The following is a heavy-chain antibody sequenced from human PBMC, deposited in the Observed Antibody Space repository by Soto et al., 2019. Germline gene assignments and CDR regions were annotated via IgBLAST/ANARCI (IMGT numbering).Heavy chain of an antibody. CDR3: ARELYYYDSSGYYDDY. D-gene: IGHD3-22*01. J-gene: IGHJ4*02. V-gene: IGHV1-18*01. Sequence: VSVKVSCKASGYTFTSYGISWVRQAPGQGLEWMGWISAYNGNTNYAQKLQGRVTMTTDTSTSTAYMELRSLRSDDTAVYYCARELYYYDSSGYYDDYWGQGTLVTVSS. CDR2: ISAYNGNT. CDR1: GYTFTSYG.